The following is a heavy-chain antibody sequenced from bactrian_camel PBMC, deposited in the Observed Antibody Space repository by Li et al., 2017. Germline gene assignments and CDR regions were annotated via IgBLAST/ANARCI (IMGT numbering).Heavy chain of an antibody. Sequence: VQLVESGGGSVQAGGSLRLSCVASGSIYSGACVGWLRQAPGKEREGVAAVDSDGTTTYADSVKGRFTISKSKDNADNTLSLQMTSLQPEDTAMYYCAAESDGNLGTALTTWGLQAFGHWGQGTQVTVS. D-gene: IGHD3*01. CDR2: VDSDGTT. CDR3: AAESDGNLGTALTTWGLQAFGH. J-gene: IGHJ6*01. V-gene: IGHV3S53*01. CDR1: GSIYSGAC.